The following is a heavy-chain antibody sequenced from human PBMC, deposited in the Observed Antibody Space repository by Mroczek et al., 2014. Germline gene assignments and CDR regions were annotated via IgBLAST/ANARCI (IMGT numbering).Heavy chain of an antibody. CDR2: ISYDGSNK. CDR1: GFTFSSYA. Sequence: QVQLVEVWGGVVQPGRSLRLSCAASGFTFSSYAMHWVRQAPGKGLEWVAVISYDGSNKYYADSVKGRFTISRDNSKNTLYLQMNSLRAEDTAVYYCARTYYDILTGYYSLGPGYYGMDVWGQGTTVTVSS. V-gene: IGHV3-30-3*01. J-gene: IGHJ6*02. CDR3: ARTYYDILTGYYSLGPGYYGMDV. D-gene: IGHD3-9*01.